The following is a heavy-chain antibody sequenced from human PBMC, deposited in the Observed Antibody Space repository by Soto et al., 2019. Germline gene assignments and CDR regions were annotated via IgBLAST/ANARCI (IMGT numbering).Heavy chain of an antibody. D-gene: IGHD3-3*01. Sequence: GGSLRLSGAASGFTFIGYEINWVRQAPWKGLEWISYISGSGSTIYYADSVKGRLTISRDNAKKSLYLQMNSLRAEDTAVYYCARELTVFGVIIQTPMDASGQGNTVTVSS. CDR2: ISGSGSTI. V-gene: IGHV3-48*03. CDR3: ARELTVFGVIIQTPMDA. CDR1: GFTFIGYE. J-gene: IGHJ6*02.